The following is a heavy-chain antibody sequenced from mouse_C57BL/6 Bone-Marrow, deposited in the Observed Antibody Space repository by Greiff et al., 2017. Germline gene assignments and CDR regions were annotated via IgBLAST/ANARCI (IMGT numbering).Heavy chain of an antibody. D-gene: IGHD2-2*01. CDR2: IRSKSSNYAT. V-gene: IGHV10-3*01. CDR1: GFTFNTYA. Sequence: DVMLVESGGGLVQPKGSLKLSCAASGFTFNTYAMHWVRQAPGKGLEWVARIRSKSSNYATYYADSVKDRFTISRDDSQSMLYLQMNNLKTEDTAMYYCVREGVGYGYYAMDYWGQGTSVTVSS. J-gene: IGHJ4*01. CDR3: VREGVGYGYYAMDY.